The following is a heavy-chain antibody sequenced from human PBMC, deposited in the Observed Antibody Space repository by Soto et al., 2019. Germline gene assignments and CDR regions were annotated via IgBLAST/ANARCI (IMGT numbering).Heavy chain of an antibody. V-gene: IGHV1-18*01. CDR1: GYSFTSYG. Sequence: QVHLVQSGAELKKPGASVKVSCKASGYSFTSYGISWVRQAPGQGLQWMGRISTFNGDTNYAQNVQGRVTMTTDTSTTTTYMELRCLRSDDTAVYYCARDSPQYGLDVWGQGTTVTVSS. CDR2: ISTFNGDT. J-gene: IGHJ6*02. CDR3: ARDSPQYGLDV.